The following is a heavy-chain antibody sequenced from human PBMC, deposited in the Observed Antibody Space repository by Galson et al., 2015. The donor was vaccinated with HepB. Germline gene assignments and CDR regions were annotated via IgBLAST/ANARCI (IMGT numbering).Heavy chain of an antibody. CDR1: GFTFSSYA. V-gene: IGHV3-23*01. CDR3: AKDRFSRSEYFQH. Sequence: SLRLSCAASGFTFSSYAMSWVRQAPGKGLEWVSAISGSGGSTYYADSVKGRFTISRDNSKNTLYLQMNSLRAEDTAVYYCAKDRFSRSEYFQHWGQGTLVTVSS. J-gene: IGHJ1*01. CDR2: ISGSGGST.